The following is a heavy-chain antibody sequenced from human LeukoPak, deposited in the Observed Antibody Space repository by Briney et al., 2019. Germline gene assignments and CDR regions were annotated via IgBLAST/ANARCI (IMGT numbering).Heavy chain of an antibody. Sequence: PGGSLRLSCAASGFTFSDYYMSWIRQAPGKGLDWVSYISGSGSATYYADSVKGRFTISRDNAKNSLYLQMTSLRAEDTALYYCARDGSYSSSSGVEYYMDVWGKGTTVTVSS. CDR1: GFTFSDYY. J-gene: IGHJ6*03. CDR2: ISGSGSAT. V-gene: IGHV3-11*01. D-gene: IGHD6-6*01. CDR3: ARDGSYSSSSGVEYYMDV.